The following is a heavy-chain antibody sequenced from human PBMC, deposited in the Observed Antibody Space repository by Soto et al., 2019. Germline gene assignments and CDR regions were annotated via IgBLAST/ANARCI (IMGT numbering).Heavy chain of an antibody. CDR3: ARSYSSGWELSYYYYMDV. CDR2: IYYSGST. D-gene: IGHD6-19*01. J-gene: IGHJ6*03. V-gene: IGHV4-59*01. Sequence: SETLSLTCTVSGGSISSYYWSWIRQPPGKGLEWIGYIYYSGSTNYNPSLKSRVTISVDTSKNQFSLKLSSVTAADTAVYYCARSYSSGWELSYYYYMDVWGKGTTVTVSS. CDR1: GGSISSYY.